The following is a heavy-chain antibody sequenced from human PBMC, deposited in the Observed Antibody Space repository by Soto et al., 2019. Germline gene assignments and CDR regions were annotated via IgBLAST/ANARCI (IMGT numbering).Heavy chain of an antibody. D-gene: IGHD7-27*01. J-gene: IGHJ4*02. CDR3: TSLGQFEY. CDR1: GFTFSSSA. V-gene: IGHV3-23*01. Sequence: GGSLRLSCAASGFTFSSSAMNWVRQAPGKGLEWVSSISVSGGSTFYAGSVKGRFTLSRDNSRNTLYLQMNSLRVDDTAVYYCTSLGQFEYWGQGALVTVSS. CDR2: ISVSGGST.